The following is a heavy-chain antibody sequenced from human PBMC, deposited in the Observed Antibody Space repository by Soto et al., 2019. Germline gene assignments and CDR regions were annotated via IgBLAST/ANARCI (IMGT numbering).Heavy chain of an antibody. Sequence: GASVKVSCKASGYTFTGYYMHWVRQAPGQGLEWMGWINPNSGGTNYAQKFQGWVTMTRDTSISTAYMELSRLRSDDTAVYYCARDMICSGGSYRATNLVLSYYYGMDVWGQGTTVTVSS. D-gene: IGHD2-15*01. V-gene: IGHV1-2*04. J-gene: IGHJ6*02. CDR2: INPNSGGT. CDR1: GYTFTGYY. CDR3: ARDMICSGGSYRATNLVLSYYYGMDV.